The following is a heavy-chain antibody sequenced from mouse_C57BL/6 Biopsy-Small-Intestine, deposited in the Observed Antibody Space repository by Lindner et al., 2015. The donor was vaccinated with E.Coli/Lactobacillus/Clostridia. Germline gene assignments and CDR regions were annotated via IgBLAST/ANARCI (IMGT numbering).Heavy chain of an antibody. J-gene: IGHJ2*01. V-gene: IGHV5-17*01. CDR1: GFIFGDHG. Sequence: VQLQESGGGLVKPGGFLKLSCTASGFIFGDHGMHWVRQAPEKGLEWVAYISGSSSTIFYADVLKGRFTISRDNAKNTLFLQMTSLRSEDTAIYYCARNYYGSGYDYWGQGTTLTVSS. CDR2: ISGSSSTI. D-gene: IGHD1-1*01. CDR3: ARNYYGSGYDY.